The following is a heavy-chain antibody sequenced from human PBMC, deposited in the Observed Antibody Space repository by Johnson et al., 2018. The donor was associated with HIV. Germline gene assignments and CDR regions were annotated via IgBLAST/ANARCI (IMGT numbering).Heavy chain of an antibody. J-gene: IGHJ3*02. Sequence: VQLVESGGGLVKPGGSLRLSCAASGFSFTDAWMNWVRQAPGKGLEWVGRLKSKSDGGTTDYAAPVRGRFTISREDSKNTVYLQMNSLKTDETAVYYCTTAFQSVVTTGAFDIGGQGTMVTVSS. V-gene: IGHV3-15*01. D-gene: IGHD2-21*02. CDR1: GFSFTDAW. CDR2: LKSKSDGGTT. CDR3: TTAFQSVVTTGAFDI.